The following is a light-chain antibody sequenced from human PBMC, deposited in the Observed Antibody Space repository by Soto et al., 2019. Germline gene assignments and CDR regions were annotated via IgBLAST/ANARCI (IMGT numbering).Light chain of an antibody. Sequence: QSALTQPRSVSGSPGQSVTISCTGTSSDVGGYNYVSWYQQHPGKAPKLMIYDVSKRPSGVTDRFSCSKSSNTASLTISGLNAEDEADYYCCSYAGSYYVFGTGTKLTVL. CDR3: CSYAGSYYV. J-gene: IGLJ1*01. CDR2: DVS. CDR1: SSDVGGYNY. V-gene: IGLV2-11*01.